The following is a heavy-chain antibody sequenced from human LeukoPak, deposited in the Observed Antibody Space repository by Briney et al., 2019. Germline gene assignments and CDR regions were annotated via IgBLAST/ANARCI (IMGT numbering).Heavy chain of an antibody. V-gene: IGHV3-30*01. CDR2: ISYDGSNK. Sequence: GGSLRLSCAASGFTFSSYAMHWVRQAPGKGLEWVAVISYDGSNKYYADSVKGRFTISRDNSKNTLYLQMNSLRAEDTAVYYCARDGYGSGGHHDYWGQGTLVTVSS. J-gene: IGHJ4*02. CDR1: GFTFSSYA. D-gene: IGHD3-10*01. CDR3: ARDGYGSGGHHDY.